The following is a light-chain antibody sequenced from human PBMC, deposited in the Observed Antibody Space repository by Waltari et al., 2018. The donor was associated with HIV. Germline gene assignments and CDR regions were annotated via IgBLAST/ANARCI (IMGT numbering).Light chain of an antibody. CDR1: NLVETY. V-gene: IGLV3-1*01. CDR3: QVCDGRIMM. Sequence: SYAVTQPPSVSVSPGQTATISCSGDNLVETYVCWYQQKSGQSPLQLIDQDVKRRSGLPERFSGSNSGNTATLTISGTQGVDEADYFCQVCDGRIMMFGGGTKLTVL. CDR2: QDV. J-gene: IGLJ3*02.